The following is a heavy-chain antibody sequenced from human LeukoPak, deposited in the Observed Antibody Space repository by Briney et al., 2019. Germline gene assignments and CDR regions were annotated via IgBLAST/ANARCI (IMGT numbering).Heavy chain of an antibody. CDR1: GYTFTGYY. D-gene: IGHD3-9*01. J-gene: IGHJ4*02. CDR2: INPNSGGT. V-gene: IGHV1-2*02. Sequence: ASVKVSCKASGYTFTGYYMHWVRQAPGQGVEWMGWINPNSGGTNYAQKFQGRVTMTRDTSISTAYMELSRLRSDDTAVYYCASRSTDFYDILTGLPTGYWGQGTLVTVSS. CDR3: ASRSTDFYDILTGLPTGY.